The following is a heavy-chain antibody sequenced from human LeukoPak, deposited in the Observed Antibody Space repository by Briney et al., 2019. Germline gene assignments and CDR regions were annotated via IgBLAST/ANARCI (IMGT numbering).Heavy chain of an antibody. CDR1: GFTFSSYS. CDR2: ISGSGGST. CDR3: AKEPRHCGGDCFSLPDY. V-gene: IGHV3-23*01. Sequence: GGSLRLSCAASGFTFSSYSMSWVRQAPGKGLEWVSLISGSGGSTYYADSVKGRFTISRDNSKNTLYLQMNSLRAEDTAVFYCAKEPRHCGGDCFSLPDYWGQGTLVTVSS. J-gene: IGHJ4*02. D-gene: IGHD2-21*02.